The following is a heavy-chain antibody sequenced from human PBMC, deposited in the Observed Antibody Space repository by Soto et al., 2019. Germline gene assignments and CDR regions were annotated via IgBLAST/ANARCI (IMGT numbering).Heavy chain of an antibody. Sequence: ASVKVSCKASGYTFTGYYMHWVRQAPGQGLEWMGWINPNSGGTNYAQKFQGWVTMTRDTSISTAYMELSRLRSDDTAVYYCARVIGQVGIDYYYGRDVWGQVTTVTVSS. J-gene: IGHJ6*02. CDR1: GYTFTGYY. CDR3: ARVIGQVGIDYYYGRDV. V-gene: IGHV1-2*04. CDR2: INPNSGGT. D-gene: IGHD1-20*01.